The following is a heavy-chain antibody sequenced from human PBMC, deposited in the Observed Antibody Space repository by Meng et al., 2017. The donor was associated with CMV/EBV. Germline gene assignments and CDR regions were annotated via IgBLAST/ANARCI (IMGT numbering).Heavy chain of an antibody. V-gene: IGHV4-28*05. Sequence: SETLSLTCAVSGYSISSSNWWGWIRQPPGKGLEWIGYIYYRGSIYHNPSLKSRVTMSVDTSKNQFSLKLNSMTAVDTAVYYCARSNGYSGSWYYFDYWGQGTLVTVSS. J-gene: IGHJ4*02. CDR2: IYYRGSI. CDR1: GYSISSSNW. D-gene: IGHD6-13*01. CDR3: ARSNGYSGSWYYFDY.